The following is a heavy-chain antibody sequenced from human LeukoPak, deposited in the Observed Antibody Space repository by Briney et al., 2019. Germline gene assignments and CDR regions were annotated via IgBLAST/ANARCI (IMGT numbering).Heavy chain of an antibody. Sequence: ASVKVSYKTSGYTFTGFYIHWVRQAPAQGLKWMGWIDPNSGDTSYSQLFQGRITMTRDTSISTAYLGINNLRFDDTAVYYCVSHHWTTMTMGDYWGQGTLVTVSS. CDR2: IDPNSGDT. J-gene: IGHJ4*02. D-gene: IGHD1-1*01. V-gene: IGHV1-2*02. CDR3: VSHHWTTMTMGDY. CDR1: GYTFTGFY.